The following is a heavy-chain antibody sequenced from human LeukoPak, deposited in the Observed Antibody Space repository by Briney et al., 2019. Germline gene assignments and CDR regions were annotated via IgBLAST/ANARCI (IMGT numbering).Heavy chain of an antibody. CDR2: ISYDGSNK. CDR1: GFTFSSYG. CDR3: AKDDDGSGSYYVDY. V-gene: IGHV3-30*18. Sequence: GRSLRLSCAASGFTFSSYGMHWVRQAPGKGLEWVAVISYDGSNKYHADSVKGRFTISRDNSKNTLYLQMNSLRAEDTAVYYCAKDDDGSGSYYVDYWGQGTLVTVSS. J-gene: IGHJ4*02. D-gene: IGHD3-10*01.